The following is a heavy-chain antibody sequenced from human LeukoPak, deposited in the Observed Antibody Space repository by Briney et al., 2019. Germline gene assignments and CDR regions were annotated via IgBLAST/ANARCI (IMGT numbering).Heavy chain of an antibody. Sequence: SQTLSLTCAVSGGSISSGGYSWSWIRQPPGKGLEWIGYIYYSGSTYYNPSLKSRVTISVDTSKNQFSLKLSSVTAADTAVYYCARLTGYSSESWFDPWGQGTLVTVSS. CDR1: GGSISSGGYS. CDR3: ARLTGYSSESWFDP. D-gene: IGHD3-9*01. CDR2: IYYSGST. V-gene: IGHV4-30-4*07. J-gene: IGHJ5*02.